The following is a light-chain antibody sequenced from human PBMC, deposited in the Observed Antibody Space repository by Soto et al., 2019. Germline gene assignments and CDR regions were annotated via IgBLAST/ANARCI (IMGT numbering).Light chain of an antibody. V-gene: IGKV3-20*01. J-gene: IGKJ4*01. CDR2: GAS. Sequence: EIVLTQSPGTLSLSPGERATLSCRASQSVSSSYLAWYQQKPGQAPRLLIYGASSRATGITDRFSGSGSVTDFTLTISRLEPEDFAVYYCQQYGSSPLTFGGGTKVEIK. CDR3: QQYGSSPLT. CDR1: QSVSSSY.